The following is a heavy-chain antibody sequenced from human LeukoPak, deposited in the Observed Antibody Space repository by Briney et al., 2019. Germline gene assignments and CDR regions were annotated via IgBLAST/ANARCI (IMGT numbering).Heavy chain of an antibody. J-gene: IGHJ6*02. CDR1: SYSINSGYY. Sequence: PSETLSLTCTVSSYSINSGYYWGWIRQPPGKGLEWIGSIHHSGSTSCNPSLKSRVTISVDTSKNQFSLKLSSVTAADTAIYYCARIGNYDSGSSIGMDVWGQGTTVTVSS. D-gene: IGHD3-10*01. V-gene: IGHV4-38-2*02. CDR3: ARIGNYDSGSSIGMDV. CDR2: IHHSGST.